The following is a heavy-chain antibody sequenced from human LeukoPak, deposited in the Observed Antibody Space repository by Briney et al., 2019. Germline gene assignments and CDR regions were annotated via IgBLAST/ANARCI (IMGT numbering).Heavy chain of an antibody. Sequence: GGSLRLSCAASGFTVSGNYMSWVRQAPGKGLEWVSVIYSGGSTYYADSVKGRFTISRDNSKNTLYLQMNSLTAEDTAVYYCARVGVVPAAIPDGFDIWGQGTMVTVSS. CDR2: IYSGGST. CDR1: GFTVSGNY. J-gene: IGHJ3*02. D-gene: IGHD2-2*01. V-gene: IGHV3-53*01. CDR3: ARVGVVPAAIPDGFDI.